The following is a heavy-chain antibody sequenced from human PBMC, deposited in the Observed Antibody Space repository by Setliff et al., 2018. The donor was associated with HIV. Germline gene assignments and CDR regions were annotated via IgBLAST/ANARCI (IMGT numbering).Heavy chain of an antibody. CDR2: IHHTGSA. V-gene: IGHV4-34*01. CDR3: ARVRHAGSGAYSGGFYYFDF. Sequence: SETLSLTCAVSDGSFSDYYWAWIRQAPGKGLEWLGLIHHTGSATYNPSLQSRVAVSVNMPNTQFFLELTSVTAADTGLYYCARVRHAGSGAYSGGFYYFDFWCQGALVTVS. CDR1: DGSFSDYY. D-gene: IGHD3-16*01. J-gene: IGHJ4*02.